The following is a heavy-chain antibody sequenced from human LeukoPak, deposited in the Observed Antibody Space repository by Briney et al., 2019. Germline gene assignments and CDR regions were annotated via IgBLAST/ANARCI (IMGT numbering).Heavy chain of an antibody. Sequence: GGSLRLSCAASGFTFSSYAMHWVRQAPGKGLEWVAVISYDGSNKYYADSVKGRFTISRDNAKKSLYLQTNSLRAEDTAVYYCARQNGWELLAFDIWGQGTMVTVSS. CDR2: ISYDGSNK. CDR3: ARQNGWELLAFDI. D-gene: IGHD1-26*01. J-gene: IGHJ3*02. CDR1: GFTFSSYA. V-gene: IGHV3-30-3*01.